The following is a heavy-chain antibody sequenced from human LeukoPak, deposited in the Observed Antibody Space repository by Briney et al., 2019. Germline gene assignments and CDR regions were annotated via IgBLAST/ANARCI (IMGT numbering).Heavy chain of an antibody. Sequence: SVKVSCKASGGSFSNYAISWVRQAPGQGLEWMGGIIPIFGTANYAQKFRGRVTITADKSTRTAYMELSSLRSEDTAVYYCARGAELLWFGELFQGWLDYWGQGTLVTVSS. J-gene: IGHJ4*02. V-gene: IGHV1-69*06. CDR3: ARGAELLWFGELFQGWLDY. CDR2: IIPIFGTA. CDR1: GGSFSNYA. D-gene: IGHD3-10*01.